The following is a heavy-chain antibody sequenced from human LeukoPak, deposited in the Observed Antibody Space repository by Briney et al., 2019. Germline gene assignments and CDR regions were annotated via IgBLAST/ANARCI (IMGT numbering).Heavy chain of an antibody. V-gene: IGHV3-23*01. Sequence: PGGSLRLSCAAPGFTFSNYAMSWVRQAPGKGLEWVSAITGSGSGIYYADSMKSRFTISRDNSKNTLYLQINSLRAEDTAVYYCAKWGDYDVLTGYYVSDYWGQGTLVTVSS. CDR2: ITGSGSGI. D-gene: IGHD3-9*01. J-gene: IGHJ4*02. CDR3: AKWGDYDVLTGYYVSDY. CDR1: GFTFSNYA.